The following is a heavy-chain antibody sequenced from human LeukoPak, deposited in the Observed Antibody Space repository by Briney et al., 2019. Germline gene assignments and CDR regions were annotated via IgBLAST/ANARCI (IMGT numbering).Heavy chain of an antibody. D-gene: IGHD1-26*01. Sequence: PGGSLRVSCAASGYTFSSYAMSWVRQAPGKGLEWVSAISGSGGSTYYADSVKGRFTISRDNSKNTLYLQMNSLRAEDTAVYYCARVLRIYYYFDYWGQGTLVTVSS. J-gene: IGHJ4*02. CDR3: ARVLRIYYYFDY. V-gene: IGHV3-23*01. CDR1: GYTFSSYA. CDR2: ISGSGGST.